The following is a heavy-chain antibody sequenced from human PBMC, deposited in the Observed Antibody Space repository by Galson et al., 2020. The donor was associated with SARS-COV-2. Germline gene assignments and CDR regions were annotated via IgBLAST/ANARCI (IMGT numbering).Heavy chain of an antibody. D-gene: IGHD4-17*01. CDR2: IKQDGSEK. J-gene: IGHJ4*02. CDR1: GFTFSSYW. V-gene: IGHV3-7*01. Sequence: GGSLRLSCAASGFTFSSYWMSWVRQAPGKGLEWVANIKQDGSEKYYVDSVKGRFTISRDNAKNSLYLQMNSLRAEDTAVYYCAREGRYGFYHDYGDSPFDYWGQGTLVTVSS. CDR3: AREGRYGFYHDYGDSPFDY.